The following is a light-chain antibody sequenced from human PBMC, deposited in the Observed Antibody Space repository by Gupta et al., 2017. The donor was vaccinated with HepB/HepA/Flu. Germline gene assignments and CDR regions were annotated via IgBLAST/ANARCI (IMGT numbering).Light chain of an antibody. CDR1: QSLLHSNGYNS. Sequence: DIVMSQSPVSLPVTPGEQASISCRSSQSLLHSNGYNSVDWYLQKPGQSPQLLINLGSNRASGVPDRFSGSGSGTDFTLKISRVEAEDVGVYYCMQSLQTPLTFGGGTKVEIK. CDR2: LGS. CDR3: MQSLQTPLT. V-gene: IGKV2-28*01. J-gene: IGKJ4*01.